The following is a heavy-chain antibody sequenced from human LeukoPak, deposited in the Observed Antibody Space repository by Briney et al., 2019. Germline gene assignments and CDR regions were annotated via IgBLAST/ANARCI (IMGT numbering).Heavy chain of an antibody. CDR2: ISWNSGSI. CDR1: GFTFDDYA. J-gene: IGHJ4*02. Sequence: GGSLRLSCAASGFTFDDYAMHWVRQAPGKGLEWVSSISWNSGSIGYADSVKGRFTISRDNAKNSLYLQMNSLRAEDTALYYCAKDIATGNRLYYFDYWGQGTLVTVSS. D-gene: IGHD1-14*01. CDR3: AKDIATGNRLYYFDY. V-gene: IGHV3-9*01.